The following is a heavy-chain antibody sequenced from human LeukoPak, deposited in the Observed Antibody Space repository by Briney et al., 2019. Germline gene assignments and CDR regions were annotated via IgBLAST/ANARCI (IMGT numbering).Heavy chain of an antibody. D-gene: IGHD2-15*01. CDR2: MNPNSGNT. V-gene: IGHV1-8*01. Sequence: ASVKVSCKASGYTFTSYDINWVRQATGQGLEWMGWMNPNSGNTGYAQKFQGRVTMTRNTSISAAYMELSSLRSEDMAVYYCASRDCSGGSCYAGFDPWGQGTLVTVSS. CDR1: GYTFTSYD. J-gene: IGHJ5*02. CDR3: ASRDCSGGSCYAGFDP.